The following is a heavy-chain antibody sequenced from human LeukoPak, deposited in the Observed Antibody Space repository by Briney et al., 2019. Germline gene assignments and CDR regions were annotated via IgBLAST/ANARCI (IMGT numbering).Heavy chain of an antibody. Sequence: GGSLRLSCAASGFTFSSYAMSWVRQAPGKGLEWVSAISGSGGSTYYADSVKGRFTISRDNSKNTLYLQMNSLRAEDTAVYYCAKDRWQWLVHLPFDYWGQGTLVTVSS. CDR1: GFTFSSYA. CDR2: ISGSGGST. CDR3: AKDRWQWLVHLPFDY. V-gene: IGHV3-23*01. J-gene: IGHJ4*02. D-gene: IGHD6-19*01.